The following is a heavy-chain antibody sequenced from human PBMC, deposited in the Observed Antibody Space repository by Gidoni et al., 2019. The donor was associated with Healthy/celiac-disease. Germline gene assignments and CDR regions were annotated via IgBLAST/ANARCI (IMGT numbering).Heavy chain of an antibody. CDR2: ISYDGSNK. J-gene: IGHJ6*03. CDR3: AKDPSMDV. Sequence: QVQLLESGGGVVQPGRSRRLSCAASGFTFSSDGMHWVHQAPGKGLEWVTVISYDGSNKYYADSVKGRFTISRDNSKNTLYLQMNSLRAEDTAVYYCAKDPSMDVWGKGTTVTVSS. V-gene: IGHV3-30*18. CDR1: GFTFSSDG.